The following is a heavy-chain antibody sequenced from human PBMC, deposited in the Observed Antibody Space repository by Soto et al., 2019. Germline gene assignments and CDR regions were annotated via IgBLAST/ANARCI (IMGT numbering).Heavy chain of an antibody. J-gene: IGHJ4*02. D-gene: IGHD3-3*01. CDR3: ARVRSDFGVVIIGFDY. Sequence: QVQLQESGPGLVKPSQTLSLTCTVSGGSISSGDYYWSWIRQPPGKGLERIGYIYYSGSTYYNPSLKSRVTISVDTSKNQFSLKLSSVTAADTAVYYCARVRSDFGVVIIGFDYWGQGTLVTVSS. CDR2: IYYSGST. CDR1: GGSISSGDYY. V-gene: IGHV4-30-4*01.